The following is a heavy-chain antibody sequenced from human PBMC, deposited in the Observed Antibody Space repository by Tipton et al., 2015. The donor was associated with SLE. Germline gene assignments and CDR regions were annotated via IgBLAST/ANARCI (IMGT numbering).Heavy chain of an antibody. D-gene: IGHD2-15*01. CDR2: GSRFYSEST. Sequence: TLSLTCTVSGGSISSSIYYWGWIRQPPGKGLEWIGSGSRFYSESTYYNPSLKSRVTISVDMSKNQFSLKLSSVTAADTAVYYCARRYCSGGSCYPEDYWGQGTLVTVSS. CDR1: GGSISSSIYY. CDR3: ARRYCSGGSCYPEDY. V-gene: IGHV4-39*07. J-gene: IGHJ4*02.